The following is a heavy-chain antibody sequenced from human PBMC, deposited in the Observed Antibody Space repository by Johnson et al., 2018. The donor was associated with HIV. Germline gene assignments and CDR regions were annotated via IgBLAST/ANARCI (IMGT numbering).Heavy chain of an antibody. CDR3: ASHRSIAADDAFDI. V-gene: IGHV3-30*02. CDR1: GFIFRNYG. D-gene: IGHD6-13*01. CDR2: IRFDGSSK. J-gene: IGHJ3*02. Sequence: QVQLVESGGGVVQPGGSLNLSCAASGFIFRNYGMPWVRQAPGNGLEWVAFIRFDGSSKSYADSVKGGFPISRDNSKNTLYLQMKSLRAGDTALNYCASHRSIAADDAFDIWGQGTMVTVSS.